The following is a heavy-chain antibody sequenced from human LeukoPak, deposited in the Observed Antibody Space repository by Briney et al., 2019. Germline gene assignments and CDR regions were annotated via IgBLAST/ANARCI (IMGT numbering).Heavy chain of an antibody. V-gene: IGHV3-21*01. D-gene: IGHD3-22*01. CDR2: ISSSSDYI. Sequence: PGGSLRLSCAASGFTFSSYCLTWVRQAPGKGLEWVSSISSSSDYIYYADSLKGRFTISRDNAKNSLYLQMDRLRDEDTGVYYCTRGDFYYYDSDYGGQGTLVTVSS. CDR1: GFTFSSYC. CDR3: TRGDFYYYDSDY. J-gene: IGHJ4*02.